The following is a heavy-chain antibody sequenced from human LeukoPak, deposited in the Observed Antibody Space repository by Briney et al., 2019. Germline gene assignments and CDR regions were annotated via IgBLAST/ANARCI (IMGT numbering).Heavy chain of an antibody. CDR2: IYHSGRT. V-gene: IGHV4-4*02. CDR1: GGSISSSNW. J-gene: IGHJ3*02. D-gene: IGHD2-21*02. CDR3: ARSMNVVTKAFDI. Sequence: SETLSLTCAVSGGSISSSNWWSWVRQPPGKGLEWSGEIYHSGRTNYNPSLKSRATISVDKSKNQFSLNLSSVTAADTAVYYCARSMNVVTKAFDIWGQGTMVTVSS.